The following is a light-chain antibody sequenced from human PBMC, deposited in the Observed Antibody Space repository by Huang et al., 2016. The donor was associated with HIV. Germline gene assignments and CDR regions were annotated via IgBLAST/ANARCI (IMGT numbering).Light chain of an antibody. CDR1: LTVTSNY. V-gene: IGKV3-20*01. J-gene: IGKJ4*01. CDR3: QQYGRSRLT. CDR2: GAS. Sequence: EIVLTQSPGALSLSPGERATLSCRASLTVTSNYLAWYQQRPGPAPRLLIYGASTRATGIPDRFSGSGSGTDFTLTISRLEPEDFAVYYCQQYGRSRLTFGGGTKVEIK.